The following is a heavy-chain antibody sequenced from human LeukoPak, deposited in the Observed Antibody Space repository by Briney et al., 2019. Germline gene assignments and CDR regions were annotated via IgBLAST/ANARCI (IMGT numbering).Heavy chain of an antibody. CDR2: IKQDGSEK. CDR1: GFPFSSYW. V-gene: IGHV3-7*03. J-gene: IGHJ4*02. D-gene: IGHD3-9*01. CDR3: ARRYFDS. Sequence: GGSLRLSCVASGFPFSSYWMTWVRQAPGKGLEWVANIKQDGSEKYYVDSVKGRFTISRDNVKNSLYLQMNSLRAEDTAVYYCARRYFDSWGQGTLVTVSS.